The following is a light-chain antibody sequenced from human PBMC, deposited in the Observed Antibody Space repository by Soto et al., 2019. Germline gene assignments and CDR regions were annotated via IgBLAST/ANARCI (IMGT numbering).Light chain of an antibody. CDR3: SSYTRSSTPYV. J-gene: IGLJ1*01. V-gene: IGLV2-14*01. CDR2: GVS. CDR1: SSDVGDYNY. Sequence: QSALTQPASVSGSPGQSITISCTGTSSDVGDYNYVSWYQQHPGKAPKLMIYGVSNRPSGVSNRFSGSKSGNTASLTISGLQAEDEADYYCSSYTRSSTPYVFGTGTKLTVL.